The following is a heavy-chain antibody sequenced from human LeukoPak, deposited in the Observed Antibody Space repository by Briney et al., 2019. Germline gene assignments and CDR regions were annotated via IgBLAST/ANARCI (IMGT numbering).Heavy chain of an antibody. CDR2: ISGSGGST. J-gene: IGHJ3*02. CDR1: GFTFSSYA. Sequence: PGGSLRLSCAASGFTFSSYAMSWVRHAPGKGLEWVSAISGSGGSTYYADSVKGRFTISRDNSKNTLYLQMNSLRAEDTAVYYCAKAPYDSSGYYYRIAFDIWGQGTMVTVSS. V-gene: IGHV3-23*01. CDR3: AKAPYDSSGYYYRIAFDI. D-gene: IGHD3-22*01.